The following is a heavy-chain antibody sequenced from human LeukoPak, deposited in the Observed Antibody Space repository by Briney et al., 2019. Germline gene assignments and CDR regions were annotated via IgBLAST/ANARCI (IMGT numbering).Heavy chain of an antibody. D-gene: IGHD5-12*01. CDR1: GYSFTGYW. Sequence: GESLKISCKGSGYSFTGYWIGWVRQMPGKGLEWMGIIYPGDSDTRYSPSFQGQATISADKSISTAYLQWSSLKASDTAMYYCARLVRGYSGYVLGFDPWGQGTLVTVSS. CDR3: ARLVRGYSGYVLGFDP. J-gene: IGHJ5*02. CDR2: IYPGDSDT. V-gene: IGHV5-51*01.